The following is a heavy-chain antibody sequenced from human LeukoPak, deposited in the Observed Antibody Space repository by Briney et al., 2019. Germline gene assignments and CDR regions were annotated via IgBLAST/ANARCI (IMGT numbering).Heavy chain of an antibody. Sequence: SGPTLVKPTPTLTLICPFSGFSLSTSGLGVGWIRQPPGKALEWLAVIYWDDDKRYSPSLKSRLTITKDTSKNQVVLTMTNMDPVDTATYYCALSPDIAAAGIMSLFDPWRQGTLVTVSS. D-gene: IGHD6-13*01. V-gene: IGHV2-5*02. CDR1: GFSLSTSGLG. CDR3: ALSPDIAAAGIMSLFDP. CDR2: IYWDDDK. J-gene: IGHJ5*02.